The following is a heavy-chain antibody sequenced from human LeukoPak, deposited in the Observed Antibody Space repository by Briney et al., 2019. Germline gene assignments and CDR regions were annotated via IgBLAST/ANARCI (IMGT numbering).Heavy chain of an antibody. J-gene: IGHJ4*02. CDR1: GHTFTSYG. CDR3: ARPMDPLAYCGGDCYSFDY. Sequence: ASVRVSCTASGHTFTSYGISWVRQAPGQGLEWMGWISAYNGNTNYAQKLQGRVTMTTDTSTSTAYMELRSLRSDDTAVYYCARPMDPLAYCGGDCYSFDYWGQGTLVTVSS. D-gene: IGHD2-21*02. V-gene: IGHV1-18*01. CDR2: ISAYNGNT.